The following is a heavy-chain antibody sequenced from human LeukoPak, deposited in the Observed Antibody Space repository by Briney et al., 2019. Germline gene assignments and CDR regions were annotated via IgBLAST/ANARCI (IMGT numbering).Heavy chain of an antibody. J-gene: IGHJ6*03. V-gene: IGHV4-4*02. CDR3: ARDGGYCSGVTCYNHYYYMDV. Sequence: SETLSLTCAVSGGSISSSNWWSWVRQPPGKGLEWIGEIYHSGSTNYNPSLKSRVTISVDKSKNQFSLKLTSVTAADTAVYYCARDGGYCSGVTCYNHYYYMDVWGKGTTVTISS. D-gene: IGHD2-15*01. CDR1: GGSISSSNW. CDR2: IYHSGST.